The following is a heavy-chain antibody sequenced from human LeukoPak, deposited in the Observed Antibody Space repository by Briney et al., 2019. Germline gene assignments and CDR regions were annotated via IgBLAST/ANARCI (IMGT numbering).Heavy chain of an antibody. Sequence: GGSLRLSCAASGFTFSSYWMSWVRQAPGKGLEWVSAISGSGGSTYYADSVKGRFTISRDNSKNTLYLQMNSLRAEDTAVYYCAKVPDDDFWSGLNWFDPWGQGTLVTVSS. CDR1: GFTFSSYW. CDR2: ISGSGGST. J-gene: IGHJ5*02. CDR3: AKVPDDDFWSGLNWFDP. V-gene: IGHV3-23*01. D-gene: IGHD3-3*01.